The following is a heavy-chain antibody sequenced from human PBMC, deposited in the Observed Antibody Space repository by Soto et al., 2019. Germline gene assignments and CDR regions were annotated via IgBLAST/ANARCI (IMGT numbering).Heavy chain of an antibody. Sequence: PSETLSLTCTVSGGSISSYYWSWIRQPAGQGLEWIGRIYTSGSTNYNPSLKSRVTMSVDTSKNQFSLKLSSVTAADTAVYYCARDWRAVAGTDYYYCMDVWGQGTTVTVSS. J-gene: IGHJ6*02. CDR1: GGSISSYY. CDR3: ARDWRAVAGTDYYYCMDV. V-gene: IGHV4-4*07. CDR2: IYTSGST. D-gene: IGHD6-19*01.